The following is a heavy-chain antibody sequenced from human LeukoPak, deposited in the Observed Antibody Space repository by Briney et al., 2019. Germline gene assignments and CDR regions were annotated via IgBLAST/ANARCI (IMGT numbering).Heavy chain of an antibody. V-gene: IGHV3-30-3*01. Sequence: GGSLRLSCAASGFTFTYYAMHWVRQAPGKGLEWVSVVSNDGSNQDYTDSVKGRFTISRDNSKNTLYLQMNSLRAEDTAVYYCARDFYGSGIVWALDYWGQGTLVTVSS. CDR1: GFTFTYYA. J-gene: IGHJ4*02. D-gene: IGHD3-10*01. CDR3: ARDFYGSGIVWALDY. CDR2: VSNDGSNQ.